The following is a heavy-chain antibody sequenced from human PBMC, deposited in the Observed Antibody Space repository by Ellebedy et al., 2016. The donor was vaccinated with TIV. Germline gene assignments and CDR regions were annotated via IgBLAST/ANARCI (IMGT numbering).Heavy chain of an antibody. V-gene: IGHV4-4*07. CDR1: GGSISSYY. CDR2: IYTSGST. Sequence: SETLSLTXTVSGGSISSYYWSWIRQPAGKGLEWIGRIYTSGSTNYNPSLKSRVTMSVDTSKNQFSLKLSSVTAADTAVYYCARVIPHPMTTVGTYYFDYWGQGTLVTVSS. CDR3: ARVIPHPMTTVGTYYFDY. J-gene: IGHJ4*02. D-gene: IGHD4-23*01.